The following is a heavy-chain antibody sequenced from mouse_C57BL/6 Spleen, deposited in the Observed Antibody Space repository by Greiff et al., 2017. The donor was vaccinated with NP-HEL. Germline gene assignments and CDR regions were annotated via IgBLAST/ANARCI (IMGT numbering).Heavy chain of an antibody. J-gene: IGHJ4*01. V-gene: IGHV1-20*01. CDR2: INPYNGDT. Sequence: EVQLQQSGPELVKPGDSVKISCKASGYSFTGYFMNWVMQSHGKSLEWIGRINPYNGDTFYNQKFKGKATLTVDKSSSTAHMELRSLTSEDSAVYYCARSHYSNYEAYAMDYWGQGTSVTVSS. CDR1: GYSFTGYF. D-gene: IGHD2-5*01. CDR3: ARSHYSNYEAYAMDY.